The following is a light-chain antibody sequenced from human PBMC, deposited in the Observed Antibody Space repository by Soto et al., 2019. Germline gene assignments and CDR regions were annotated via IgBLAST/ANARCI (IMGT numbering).Light chain of an antibody. CDR3: QQFGSSPDYT. V-gene: IGKV3-20*01. Sequence: EIALTQSPGTLSLSPQERATLSCRASQSVSSSQLAWYQQKPGQAPRLLIYGASTTATGIPDSFSGRGSGKDFTLSLSRLEPEDFAVYYYQQFGSSPDYTFGQGNNLEVK. CDR1: QSVSSSQ. CDR2: GAS. J-gene: IGKJ2*01.